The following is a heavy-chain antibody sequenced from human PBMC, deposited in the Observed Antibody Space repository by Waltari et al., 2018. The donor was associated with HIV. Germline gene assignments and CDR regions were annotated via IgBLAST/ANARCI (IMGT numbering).Heavy chain of an antibody. J-gene: IGHJ4*02. D-gene: IGHD2-8*01. CDR1: GYTFTDFA. Sequence: QVQLVQSGSELRTPGASVKVACKTSGYTFTDFALNWVRQAPGQGLQWMGWINTETWNQTYAQDFTGRFVISLDTSVRTTYLQISSLKAEDTAVYYCARLNLKNGHLPSYWGQGTLVTVSS. CDR2: INTETWNQ. CDR3: ARLNLKNGHLPSY. V-gene: IGHV7-4-1*02.